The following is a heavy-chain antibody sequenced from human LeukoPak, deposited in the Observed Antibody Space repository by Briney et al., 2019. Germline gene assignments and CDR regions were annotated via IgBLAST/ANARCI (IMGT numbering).Heavy chain of an antibody. D-gene: IGHD6-13*01. CDR3: ARLNGAAAFDY. CDR2: ISYDGSNE. V-gene: IGHV3-30-3*01. Sequence: GGSLRLSCAASGFTFSSYAMHWVRQAPGKGLEWVAVISYDGSNEYYADSVKGRFTISRDNSKNTLYLQMNSLRAEDTAVYYCARLNGAAAFDYWGQGTLVTVSS. J-gene: IGHJ4*02. CDR1: GFTFSSYA.